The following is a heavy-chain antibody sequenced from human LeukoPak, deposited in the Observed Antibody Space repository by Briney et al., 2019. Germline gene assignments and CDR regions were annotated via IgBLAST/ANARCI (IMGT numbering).Heavy chain of an antibody. J-gene: IGHJ6*03. V-gene: IGHV3-30*02. CDR3: AKGGGYEAQYYYYYLDV. CDR2: IRYDGSNK. CDR1: GFTFISYG. Sequence: PGGSLRLSCAASGFTFISYGMHWVRQAPGKGLEWVAFIRYDGSNKYYADSVKGRFTISRENSKNTLYLQMKSLRAEDTAVYYCAKGGGYEAQYYYYYLDVWGKGTTVTISS. D-gene: IGHD5-12*01.